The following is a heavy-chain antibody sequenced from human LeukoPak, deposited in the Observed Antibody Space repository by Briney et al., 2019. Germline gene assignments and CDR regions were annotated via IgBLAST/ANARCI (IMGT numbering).Heavy chain of an antibody. CDR1: GGSISSGGYH. CDR2: DGST. Sequence: SQTLSLTCIVSGGSISSGGYHWRWIRQHPGKGLEWIGNDGSTYYNPSLKSRVTISVDTSKNQFSLKLSSVTAADTAIYYCAIYFVGGGGRGTWGQGTLVTVSS. D-gene: IGHD2-21*01. CDR3: AIYFVGGGGRGT. J-gene: IGHJ4*02. V-gene: IGHV4-31*02.